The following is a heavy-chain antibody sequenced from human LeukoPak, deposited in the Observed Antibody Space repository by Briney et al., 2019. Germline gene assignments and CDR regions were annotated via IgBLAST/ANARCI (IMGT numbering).Heavy chain of an antibody. Sequence: SETLSLTCTVSGGSISSYYWSWIRQPPGKGPEWIGYIYYSGSTNYNPSLKSRVTISVDTSKNQFSLKLSSVTAADTGVYYCARSLVYVAYDAFDIWGQGTMVTVSS. CDR3: ARSLVYVAYDAFDI. D-gene: IGHD5/OR15-5a*01. J-gene: IGHJ3*02. CDR2: IYYSGST. CDR1: GGSISSYY. V-gene: IGHV4-59*01.